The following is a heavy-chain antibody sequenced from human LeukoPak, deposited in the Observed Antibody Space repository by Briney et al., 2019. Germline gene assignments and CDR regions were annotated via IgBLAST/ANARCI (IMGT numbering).Heavy chain of an antibody. CDR3: ARGIAVVPAVSFDY. Sequence: SETLSLSCAVYGGSFSGYYWSWIRQPPGKGLEWIGEINHSGSTNYNPSLKSRVTISVDTSKNQFSLKLSSVTAADTAVYYCARGIAVVPAVSFDYWGQGTLVTVSS. CDR1: GGSFSGYY. CDR2: INHSGST. V-gene: IGHV4-34*01. D-gene: IGHD2-2*01. J-gene: IGHJ4*02.